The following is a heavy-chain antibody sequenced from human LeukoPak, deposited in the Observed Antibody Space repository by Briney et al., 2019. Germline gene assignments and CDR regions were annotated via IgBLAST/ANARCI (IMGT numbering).Heavy chain of an antibody. J-gene: IGHJ4*02. CDR2: INHSGST. D-gene: IGHD2-8*02. CDR3: ARIRPGLVEPYYFDY. V-gene: IGHV4-34*01. Sequence: SETLSLTCAVYGGSFSGYYWSWIRQPPGKGLEWIGEINHSGSTNYNPSLKSRVTISIDTSKNQFSLRLSSVTAADTAVYFCARIRPGLVEPYYFDYWGQGTLLTVSS. CDR1: GGSFSGYY.